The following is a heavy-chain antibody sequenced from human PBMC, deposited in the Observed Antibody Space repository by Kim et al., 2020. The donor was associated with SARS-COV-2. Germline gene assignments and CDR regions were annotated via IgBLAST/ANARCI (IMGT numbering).Heavy chain of an antibody. V-gene: IGHV1-46*01. CDR1: GYTLTNFY. J-gene: IGHJ3*02. CDR2: INPSSGNT. CDR3: ANLSPGDAFDI. Sequence: ASVKVSCKASGYTLTNFYIHWVRQAPGRGLEWMGIINPSSGNTIYAQKFQGRVIMTGDTSTTTVYLALSSLRSEDTAVYYCANLSPGDAFDIWGQGTMVTVSS.